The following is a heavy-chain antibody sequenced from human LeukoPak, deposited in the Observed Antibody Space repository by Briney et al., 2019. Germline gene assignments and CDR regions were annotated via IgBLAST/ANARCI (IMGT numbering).Heavy chain of an antibody. D-gene: IGHD1-26*01. V-gene: IGHV4-61*01. CDR3: ARSRAFNSGAFDP. CDR1: GASISSASY. J-gene: IGHJ5*02. CDR2: IYNGVNT. Sequence: TSETLSLTCTVSGASISSASYWTWIRQPPGKGVEWIAHIYNGVNTNYNPSLKSRVTISVDTSKNQFSLRLNSVTAADTAVYYCARSRAFNSGAFDPWGQGSLVTVSS.